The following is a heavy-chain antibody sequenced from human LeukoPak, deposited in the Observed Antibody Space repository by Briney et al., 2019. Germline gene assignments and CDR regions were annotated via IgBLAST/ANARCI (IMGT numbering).Heavy chain of an antibody. CDR3: GRHFGGSSGSFYTDY. Sequence: PSETLFLTCTATRDTISNHYWNWIRQPPGKQLMCICYVFFSGSTDYDPSLQSRVTISLDTSRNLFSLSLTSVTAADTAVYYCGRHFGGSSGSFYTDYWGQGTLVTVSS. J-gene: IGHJ4*02. V-gene: IGHV4-59*08. CDR2: VFFSGST. D-gene: IGHD3-10*01. CDR1: RDTISNHY.